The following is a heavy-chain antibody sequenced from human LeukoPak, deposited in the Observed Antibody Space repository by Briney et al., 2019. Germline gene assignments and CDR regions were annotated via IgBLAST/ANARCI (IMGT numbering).Heavy chain of an antibody. Sequence: PGGSLRLSCAASGFTFSDYYMSWIRQAPGKGLEWLSYISKNGKTIYYADSVKGRFTISRDNAKKSVYLQMNSLRAEDTAVYYCATTGLLGDIPWGQGTLVTVSS. V-gene: IGHV3-11*01. CDR1: GFTFSDYY. CDR3: ATTGLLGDIP. J-gene: IGHJ5*02. CDR2: ISKNGKTI. D-gene: IGHD2-21*01.